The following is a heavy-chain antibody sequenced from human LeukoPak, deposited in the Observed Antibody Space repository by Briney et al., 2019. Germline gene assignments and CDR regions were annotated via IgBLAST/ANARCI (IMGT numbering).Heavy chain of an antibody. J-gene: IGHJ4*02. Sequence: PAETLSLTCTVSGGSISSGDYYWRGSRQPPGRGVECIGYMYYSWSPHYNPPLKSRLTISGDTSQNQFSLRLSSVTAADTAVYYCARGTWSSSIDYWGQGTLVTVSS. CDR1: GGSISSGDYY. V-gene: IGHV4-30-4*01. D-gene: IGHD6-6*01. CDR3: ARGTWSSSIDY. CDR2: MYYSWSP.